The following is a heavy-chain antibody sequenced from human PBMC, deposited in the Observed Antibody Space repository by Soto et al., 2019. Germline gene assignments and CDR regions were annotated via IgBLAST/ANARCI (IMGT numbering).Heavy chain of an antibody. J-gene: IGHJ4*02. CDR1: GFTFSIFA. D-gene: IGHD7-27*01. CDR2: ISGSGGST. V-gene: IGHV3-23*01. CDR3: AKEVSLGSTVDLGY. Sequence: PGGSLRLSCAASGFTFSIFAMSWVRQSPGKGLEWVSTISGSGGSTYYADAVKGRFTISRDHSMGTLYLQMKSLRVEDTAIYYCAKEVSLGSTVDLGYWGQGALVTV.